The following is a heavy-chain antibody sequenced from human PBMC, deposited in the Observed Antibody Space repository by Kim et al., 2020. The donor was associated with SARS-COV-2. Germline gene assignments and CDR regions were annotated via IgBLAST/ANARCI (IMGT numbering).Heavy chain of an antibody. Sequence: GGSLRLSCAASGFTFSSYGMHWVRQAPGKGLEWVAVISYDGSNKYYADSVKGRFTISRDNSKNTLYLQMNSLRAEDTAVYYCAKELVYYDILTGFSNYYYNMDVWGKGTTVTVSS. CDR1: GFTFSSYG. V-gene: IGHV3-30*18. D-gene: IGHD3-9*01. J-gene: IGHJ6*03. CDR2: ISYDGSNK. CDR3: AKELVYYDILTGFSNYYYNMDV.